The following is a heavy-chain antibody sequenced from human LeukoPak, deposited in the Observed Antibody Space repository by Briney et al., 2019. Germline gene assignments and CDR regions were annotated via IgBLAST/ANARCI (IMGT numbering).Heavy chain of an antibody. V-gene: IGHV4-4*09. D-gene: IGHD4-23*01. J-gene: IGHJ4*02. CDR1: GGSISSYY. Sequence: SETLSLTCTVSGGSISSYYWSWIRQPPGKGLEWIGYIYTSGSTNYNPSLKSRVTISVDTSKNQFSLKLSSVTAADTAVYYCARHLPRDYGGNSWVFDYWGQGTLVTVSS. CDR3: ARHLPRDYGGNSWVFDY. CDR2: IYTSGST.